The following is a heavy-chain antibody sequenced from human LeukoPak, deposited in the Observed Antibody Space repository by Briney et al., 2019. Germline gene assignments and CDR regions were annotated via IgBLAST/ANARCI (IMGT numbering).Heavy chain of an antibody. D-gene: IGHD6-13*01. Sequence: GVSLRLSCAASGFTFSNYAFHWVRQAPRKGLEYVSAINDDGDTTYYADSVKGRFTISRDISKNTLFLQMGSLRTEDMAVYYCARGHRSSWFDAFDIWGQGIMVTVSS. J-gene: IGHJ3*02. CDR1: GFTFSNYA. V-gene: IGHV3-64*02. CDR2: INDDGDTT. CDR3: ARGHRSSWFDAFDI.